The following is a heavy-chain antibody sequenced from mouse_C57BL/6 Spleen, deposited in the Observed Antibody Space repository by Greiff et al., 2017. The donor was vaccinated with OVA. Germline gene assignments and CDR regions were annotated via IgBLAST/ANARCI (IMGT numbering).Heavy chain of an antibody. J-gene: IGHJ1*03. CDR2: ISDGGSYT. CDR3: ARDHGTSWYFDV. V-gene: IGHV5-4*01. CDR1: GFTFSSYA. D-gene: IGHD4-1*01. Sequence: DVKLVESGGGLVKPGGSLKLSCAASGFTFSSYAMSWVRQTPEKRLEWVATISDGGSYTYYPDNVKGRFTISRDNAKNNLYLQMSHLKSEDTAMYYCARDHGTSWYFDVWGTGTTVTVSS.